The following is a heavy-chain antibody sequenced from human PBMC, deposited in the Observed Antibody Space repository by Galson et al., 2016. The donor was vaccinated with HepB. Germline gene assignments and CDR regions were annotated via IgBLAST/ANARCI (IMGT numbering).Heavy chain of an antibody. J-gene: IGHJ6*03. V-gene: IGHV6-1*01. CDR1: GDSVSSDSVA. CDR2: TYYRSTWYS. Sequence: CAISGDSVSSDSVAWNWIRQSPSRGLEWLGRTYYRSTWYSDYAPSVKSRITINPDTSNNQFSLHLNSVTPEDTAVYFCAREPSCGSSGGTCYYHYYMDVWGNGTTVTVSS. CDR3: AREPSCGSSGGTCYYHYYMDV. D-gene: IGHD1-26*01.